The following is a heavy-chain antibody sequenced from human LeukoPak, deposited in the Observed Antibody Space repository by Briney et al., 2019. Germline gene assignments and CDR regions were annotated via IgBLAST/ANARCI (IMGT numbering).Heavy chain of an antibody. D-gene: IGHD2-15*01. J-gene: IGHJ4*02. Sequence: GGSLRLSCAASGFFFNTNAMSWVRQAPGMGLEWVSAINDTGNTYHADSVKGRFTISRDSSKNTLFLQMNRLRPEDAAVYYCAKAPVTTCRGAFCYPFDYWGLGTLVTVSS. CDR1: GFFFNTNA. V-gene: IGHV3-23*01. CDR2: INDTGNT. CDR3: AKAPVTTCRGAFCYPFDY.